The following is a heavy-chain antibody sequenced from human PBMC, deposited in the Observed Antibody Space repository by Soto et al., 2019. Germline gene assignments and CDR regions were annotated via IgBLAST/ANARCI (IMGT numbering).Heavy chain of an antibody. Sequence: ASETLSLTCTISGGSISSGGSYWSWIRQPPGKGLEWIGYIYYSGSTYYNPSLKSRVTISVDTSKNQFSLKLTSVTAADTAVYYCARGEGGSGYNWFDPWGQGTLVTVSS. CDR2: IYYSGST. J-gene: IGHJ5*02. CDR1: GGSISSGGSY. CDR3: ARGEGGSGYNWFDP. D-gene: IGHD3-3*01. V-gene: IGHV4-30-4*01.